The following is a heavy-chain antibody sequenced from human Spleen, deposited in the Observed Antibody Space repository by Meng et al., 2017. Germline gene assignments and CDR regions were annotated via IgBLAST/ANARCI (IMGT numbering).Heavy chain of an antibody. J-gene: IGHJ5*02. CDR1: GFTFSSYA. CDR3: ARDKTMVRGVFNWFDP. V-gene: IGHV3-33*08. D-gene: IGHD3-10*01. Sequence: GGSLRLSCAASGFTFSSYAMHWVRQAPGKGLEWVAVIWYDGSNKYYADSVKGRFTISRDNSKNTLYLQMNSLRAEDTAVYYCARDKTMVRGVFNWFDPWGQGTLVTVSS. CDR2: IWYDGSNK.